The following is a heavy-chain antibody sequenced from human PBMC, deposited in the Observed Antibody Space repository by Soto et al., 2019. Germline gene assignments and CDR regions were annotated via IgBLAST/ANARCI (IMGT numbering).Heavy chain of an antibody. J-gene: IGHJ4*02. CDR3: ARVGGLGVMFLES. Sequence: GKTCCLAPAYPLKGYNVHLVRQAPGQGLEWMGWINPKNDGTNYAQKFQGSVTMTRDTSINTVYMELSSLTSDDTAIYYWARVGGLGVMFLESWGRGTLVTVSS. D-gene: IGHD3-16*01. V-gene: IGHV1-2*02. CDR2: INPKNDGT. CDR1: AYPLKGYN.